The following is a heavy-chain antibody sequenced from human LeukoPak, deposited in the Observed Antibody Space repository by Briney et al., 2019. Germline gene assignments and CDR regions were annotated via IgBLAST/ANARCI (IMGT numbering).Heavy chain of an antibody. CDR1: GYTFTRYD. J-gene: IGHJ4*02. V-gene: IGHV1-8*01. CDR2: MNPNSGNT. D-gene: IGHD2-2*01. Sequence: ASVKVSCKDSGYTFTRYDINTVRQATGQGLEWMGWMNPNSGNTGYAQKFQGRVTMTRNTSISTAYMELSSLRSEDTAVYYCASGRRGSTSANHRATRGVYYFEYWGQGTLVTVSS. CDR3: ASGRRGSTSANHRATRGVYYFEY.